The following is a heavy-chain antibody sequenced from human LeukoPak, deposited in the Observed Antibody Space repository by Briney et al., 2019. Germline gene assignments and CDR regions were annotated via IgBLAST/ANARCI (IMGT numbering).Heavy chain of an antibody. CDR2: INGGGDAT. CDR1: GXTFNNNA. CDR3: ARCTASCYANAFDV. V-gene: IGHV3-23*01. Sequence: AGGSLRLSCATSGXTFNNNAMSWVRQAPGKGLEWVSAINGGGDATEYADSVKGRFTISRDNSKNTLYLQMNSLRPDDTAVYYCARCTASCYANAFDVWAKGHCSPSLQ. J-gene: IGHJ3*01. D-gene: IGHD2-2*01.